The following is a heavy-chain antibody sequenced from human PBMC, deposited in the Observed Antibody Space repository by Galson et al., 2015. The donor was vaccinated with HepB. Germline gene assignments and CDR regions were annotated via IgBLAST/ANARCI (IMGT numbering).Heavy chain of an antibody. CDR2: IPYDGSNA. Sequence: SLRLSCAASGFTFNKHAMHWVRQAPGKGLEWVAVIPYDGSNAYYADSVKGRFTISRDNYKNTLYLQMNSLRTDDTALYYCGREFGSSGWYGECDYWGKGTLVTVSP. J-gene: IGHJ4*02. D-gene: IGHD6-19*01. V-gene: IGHV3-30-3*01. CDR3: GREFGSSGWYGECDY. CDR1: GFTFNKHA.